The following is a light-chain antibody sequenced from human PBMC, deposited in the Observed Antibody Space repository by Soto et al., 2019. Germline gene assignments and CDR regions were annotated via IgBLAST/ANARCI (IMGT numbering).Light chain of an antibody. CDR1: QSVSIH. CDR2: DTS. Sequence: ETVMTQSPGTLSVSLGERATLSCRASQSVSIHLAWYQQKPGQAPRLLIYDTSTRATGIPARFSGSGSGTEFTLTISSLQSEDFAVYYCQQYSNWPQITFGQGPRLDI. J-gene: IGKJ5*01. V-gene: IGKV3-15*01. CDR3: QQYSNWPQIT.